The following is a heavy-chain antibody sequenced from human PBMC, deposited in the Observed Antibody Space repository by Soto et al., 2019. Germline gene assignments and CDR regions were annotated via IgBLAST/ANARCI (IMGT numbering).Heavy chain of an antibody. Sequence: SETLSLTCSVSGDSVSSDSYNWSWLRQPPGKGLEWVGYISNSGTTNYNPSLKSRLTVSLDTSMNQFSLKLSSVTAADTAVYYCAREGVQSLTTVTTPGFDPWGQGILVTVSS. J-gene: IGHJ5*02. CDR1: GDSVSSDSYN. D-gene: IGHD4-17*01. V-gene: IGHV4-30-4*01. CDR2: ISNSGTT. CDR3: AREGVQSLTTVTTPGFDP.